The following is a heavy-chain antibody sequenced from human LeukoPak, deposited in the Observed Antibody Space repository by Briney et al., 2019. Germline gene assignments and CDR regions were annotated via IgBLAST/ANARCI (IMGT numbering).Heavy chain of an antibody. V-gene: IGHV1-8*02. D-gene: IGHD3-10*01. CDR1: GYTLTSYD. J-gene: IGHJ3*02. CDR3: ARVMRYYYGSGSYLRAFDI. CDR2: MNPNSGNT. Sequence: GASVKVSCKASGYTLTSYDINWVRQATGQGLEWMGWMNPNSGNTGYAQKFQGRVTMTRNTSISTAYMELSSLRSEDTAVYYCARVMRYYYGSGSYLRAFDIWGQGTMVTVSS.